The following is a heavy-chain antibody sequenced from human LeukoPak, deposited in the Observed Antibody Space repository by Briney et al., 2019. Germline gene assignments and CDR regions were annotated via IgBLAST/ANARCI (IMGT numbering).Heavy chain of an antibody. J-gene: IGHJ4*02. CDR3: AKGGGYSYGCVDY. V-gene: IGHV3-74*01. CDR1: GFTFSSYW. CDR2: INSDGSST. Sequence: GGSLRLSCAASGFTFSSYWMHWVRQAPGKGLVWVSRINSDGSSTSYADSVKGRSTISRDNAKNTLYLQMNSLRAEDTAVYYCAKGGGYSYGCVDYWGQGTLVTVSS. D-gene: IGHD5-18*01.